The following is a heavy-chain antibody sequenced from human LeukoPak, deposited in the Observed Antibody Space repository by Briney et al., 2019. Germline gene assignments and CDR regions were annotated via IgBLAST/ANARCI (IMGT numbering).Heavy chain of an antibody. D-gene: IGHD3-22*01. J-gene: IGHJ1*01. CDR3: ARPSKYYYDSSRSYVGSFQN. Sequence: PSETLSLTCTASGVSISGYYWSWIRQPPGKGLEWIGYIYYSGSTNYNPSLKSRVTISVDTSKNQFSLKLSSVTAADTAVYYCARPSKYYYDSSRSYVGSFQNWGQGTLVTVSS. CDR1: GVSISGYY. V-gene: IGHV4-59*08. CDR2: IYYSGST.